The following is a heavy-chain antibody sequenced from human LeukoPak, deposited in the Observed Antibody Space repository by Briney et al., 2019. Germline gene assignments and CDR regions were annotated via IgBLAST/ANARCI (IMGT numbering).Heavy chain of an antibody. CDR2: ISGSGGST. CDR3: AKDQYYDSSGYYYGDAFDI. J-gene: IGHJ3*02. V-gene: IGHV3-23*01. D-gene: IGHD3-22*01. CDR1: GFAFSSYA. Sequence: PGGSLRLSCAASGFAFSSYAMSWVRQAPGKGLEWVSAISGSGGSTYYADSVNGRFTISRDNSKNTLYLQMNSLRAEDTAVYYCAKDQYYDSSGYYYGDAFDIWGQGTMVTVSS.